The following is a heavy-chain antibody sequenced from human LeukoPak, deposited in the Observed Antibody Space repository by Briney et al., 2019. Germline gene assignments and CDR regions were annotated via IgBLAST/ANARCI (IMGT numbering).Heavy chain of an antibody. CDR2: IYHGESVS. CDR1: GYSFTSDW. Sequence: GESLKISCKGSGYSFTSDWIGWVRQVPGKGLEWMGIIYHGESVSRYSPSFQGQVTISADKSINTAYLQWSSLKASDTAMYYCARQAQGYFDYWGQGTLVTVSS. V-gene: IGHV5-51*01. J-gene: IGHJ4*02. CDR3: ARQAQGYFDY.